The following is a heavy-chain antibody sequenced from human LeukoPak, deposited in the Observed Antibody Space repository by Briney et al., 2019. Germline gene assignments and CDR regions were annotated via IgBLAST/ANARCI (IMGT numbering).Heavy chain of an antibody. CDR3: AKYVFSYGAGSYLAH. CDR1: GFTFNKYG. V-gene: IGHV3-23*01. Sequence: PGGSLRLSCAASGFTFNKYGMSWVRQAPGKGLEWVSGISGSGSNTYYAESVKDRFIIPRDSTKNTLFLQVNSLRVEDTAVYYCAKYVFSYGAGSYLAHWGRGTLVSVSS. D-gene: IGHD3-10*01. CDR2: ISGSGSNT. J-gene: IGHJ4*02.